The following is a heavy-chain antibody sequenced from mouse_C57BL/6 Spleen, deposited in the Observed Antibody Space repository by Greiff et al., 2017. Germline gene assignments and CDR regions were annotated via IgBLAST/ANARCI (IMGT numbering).Heavy chain of an antibody. V-gene: IGHV14-1*01. Sequence: EVQLQQSGAELVRPGASVKLSCTASGFTIKDYYMHWVKQRPEQGLEWIGRIDPEDGDTEYAPKFQGKATMTADTSSNTAYLQLSSLTSEDTAVYYCSTLYGSSLAWFAYWGQGTLVTVSA. CDR3: STLYGSSLAWFAY. CDR2: IDPEDGDT. J-gene: IGHJ3*01. D-gene: IGHD1-1*01. CDR1: GFTIKDYY.